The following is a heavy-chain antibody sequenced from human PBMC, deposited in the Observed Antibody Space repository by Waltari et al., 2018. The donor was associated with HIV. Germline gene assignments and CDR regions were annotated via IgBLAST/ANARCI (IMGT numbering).Heavy chain of an antibody. D-gene: IGHD2-21*02. CDR1: GFIVENFP. J-gene: IGHJ3*02. Sequence: ELALVVSGGGLVQPGRSLRLSCAASGFIVENFPMHWVRQTPGKGLEWVSGISSNSGTKIYADSVKGRFTISRDNARDSLYLHMSSLRPEDTAFYYCACSDEYYGGDGGAFDIWGPGTMVTVSS. CDR2: ISSNSGTK. V-gene: IGHV3-9*01. CDR3: ACSDEYYGGDGGAFDI.